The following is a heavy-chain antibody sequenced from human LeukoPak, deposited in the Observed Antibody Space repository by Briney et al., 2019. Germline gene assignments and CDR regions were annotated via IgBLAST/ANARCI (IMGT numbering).Heavy chain of an antibody. Sequence: GGSLRLSCAASGFTFSHFWMSWVRQAPGKGLEWVAYIKKTGSETYYVDSVKGRFTISRDNSKNTLYLQMNSLRAEDTAVYYCAKVCYDSSGYYSGFDYWGQGTLVTVSS. CDR1: GFTFSHFW. D-gene: IGHD3-22*01. V-gene: IGHV3-7*03. CDR3: AKVCYDSSGYYSGFDY. CDR2: IKKTGSET. J-gene: IGHJ4*02.